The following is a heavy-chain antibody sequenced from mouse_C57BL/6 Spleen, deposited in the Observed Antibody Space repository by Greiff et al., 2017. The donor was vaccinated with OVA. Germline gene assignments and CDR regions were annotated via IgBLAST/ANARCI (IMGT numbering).Heavy chain of an antibody. V-gene: IGHV10-1*01. CDR3: VRHEIYYYGSSYGYAMDY. CDR2: IRSKSNNYAT. J-gene: IGHJ4*01. CDR1: GFSFNTYA. D-gene: IGHD1-1*01. Sequence: EVQLVESGGGLVQPKGSLKLSCAASGFSFNTYAMNWVRQAPGKGLEWVARIRSKSNNYATYYADSVKDRFTISRDDSESMLYLQMNNLKTEDTAMYYCVRHEIYYYGSSYGYAMDYWGQGTSVTVSS.